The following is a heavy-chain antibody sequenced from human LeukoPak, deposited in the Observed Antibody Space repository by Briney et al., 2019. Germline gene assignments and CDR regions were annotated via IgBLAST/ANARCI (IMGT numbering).Heavy chain of an antibody. J-gene: IGHJ6*03. CDR3: ARRGYIVVVPAAMRLSYYYYMDV. CDR2: MNPNSGNT. Sequence: ASVKVSCKASGYTFTSYDINWVRQATGQGLEWMGWMNPNSGNTGYAQKFQGRVTMTRDMSTSTVYMELSSLRSEDTAVYYCARRGYIVVVPAAMRLSYYYYMDVWGKGTTVTVSS. V-gene: IGHV1-8*01. CDR1: GYTFTSYD. D-gene: IGHD2-2*01.